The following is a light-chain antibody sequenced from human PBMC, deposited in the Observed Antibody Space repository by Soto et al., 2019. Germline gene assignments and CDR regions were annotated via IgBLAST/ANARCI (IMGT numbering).Light chain of an antibody. CDR3: QQLNNYPRT. Sequence: DIQLTQSPSFLSASVGDRVTITCRASQGISSYLAWYQQKPGKAPKLLISTASTLQSGVPSRFSGSGSGTEFTLTINSLQPEDFATYYCQQLNNYPRTFGQGTKVEIK. CDR1: QGISSY. CDR2: TAS. V-gene: IGKV1-9*01. J-gene: IGKJ1*01.